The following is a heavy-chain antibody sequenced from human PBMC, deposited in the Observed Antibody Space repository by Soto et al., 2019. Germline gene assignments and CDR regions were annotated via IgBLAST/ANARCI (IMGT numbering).Heavy chain of an antibody. D-gene: IGHD2-21*02. Sequence: PGGSLRLSCEVSGFTFSMYSMSWVRHSPGKGLEWVAKIPQDGVDGHYADSVKGRCTISRDNGKNSLYLQLNNLRAEDAAVYYCARDHLILPAHDFFYGSDVWGRGATVTVSS. J-gene: IGHJ6*02. CDR2: IPQDGVDG. CDR1: GFTFSMYS. CDR3: ARDHLILPAHDFFYGSDV. V-gene: IGHV3-7*03.